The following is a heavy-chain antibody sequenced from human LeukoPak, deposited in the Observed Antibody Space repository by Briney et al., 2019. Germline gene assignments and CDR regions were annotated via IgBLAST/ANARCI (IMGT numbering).Heavy chain of an antibody. Sequence: GGSLRLFCAASGFIFGNYWMHWVRQVPGKGLVWVARINPNGKITTYTDSVKGRFTISRDNAKNTLYLQMNSLSAEDTAVYYCARDFAGDRDYWGQGTLVTVSS. V-gene: IGHV3-74*01. D-gene: IGHD4-17*01. J-gene: IGHJ4*02. CDR1: GFIFGNYW. CDR2: INPNGKIT. CDR3: ARDFAGDRDY.